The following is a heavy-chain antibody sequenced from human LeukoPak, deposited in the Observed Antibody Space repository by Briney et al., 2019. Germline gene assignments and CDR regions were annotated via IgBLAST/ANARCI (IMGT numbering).Heavy chain of an antibody. CDR2: IIPIFGTA. CDR3: AREGDCSGGSCYSFDY. V-gene: IGHV1-69*13. D-gene: IGHD2-15*01. CDR1: GGTFSSYA. Sequence: SVKVSCKASGGTFSSYAISWVRQAPGQGLEWMGGIIPIFGTANYAQRFQGRVTITADESTSTAYMELSSLRSEDTAVYYCAREGDCSGGSCYSFDYWGQGTLVTVSS. J-gene: IGHJ4*02.